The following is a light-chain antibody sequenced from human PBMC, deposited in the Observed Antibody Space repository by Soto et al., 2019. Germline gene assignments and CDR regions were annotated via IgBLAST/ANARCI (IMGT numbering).Light chain of an antibody. CDR1: QSVSSSY. J-gene: IGKJ1*01. CDR3: QQYGSSPTT. V-gene: IGKV3-20*01. Sequence: EIVLTQSPGTLSLSPGERATLSCRASQSVSSSYLAWYQQRPGQAPRLLIYGASSRATGSPDRFSGSGSGTDFTLTISKLEPEDFAVYYCQQYGSSPTTFGQGNKVEIK. CDR2: GAS.